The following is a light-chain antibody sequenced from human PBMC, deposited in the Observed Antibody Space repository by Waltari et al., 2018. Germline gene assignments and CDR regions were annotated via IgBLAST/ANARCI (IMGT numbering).Light chain of an antibody. CDR1: QSISSS. CDR3: QQYNNWPLT. Sequence: EIVMTQSPATLSLSPGERATLSCRASQSISSSLAWYQQKPGQAPRLLIYGASTRATGSPARFSGSGSGTEFTLTISSLQSEDFAVYYCQQYNNWPLTFGGGTKVEIK. J-gene: IGKJ4*01. V-gene: IGKV3-15*01. CDR2: GAS.